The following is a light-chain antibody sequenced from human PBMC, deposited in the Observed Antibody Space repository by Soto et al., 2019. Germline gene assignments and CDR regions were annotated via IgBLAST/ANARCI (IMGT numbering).Light chain of an antibody. Sequence: QSALTQPRSVSGSPGQSVTISCTGTSSDVGSYKYVSWYQHHPGKDPKLMIFDVNKRPSGVPDRFSGSNSGNAASLTISGLQPEDEADYFCCSFVDSDPVLFGGGTKLTVL. V-gene: IGLV2-11*01. CDR2: DVN. CDR3: CSFVDSDPVL. CDR1: SSDVGSYKY. J-gene: IGLJ3*02.